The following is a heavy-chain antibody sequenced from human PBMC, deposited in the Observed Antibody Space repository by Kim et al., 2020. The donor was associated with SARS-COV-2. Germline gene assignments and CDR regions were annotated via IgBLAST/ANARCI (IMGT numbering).Heavy chain of an antibody. Sequence: GGSLRLSCAASGFTFSDYYMSWIRQAPGKGLEWVSYISSSSSYTNYADSVKGRFTISRDNAKNSLYLQMNSLRAEDTAVYYCAREAKLLGRTTVLTDAFDIWGQGTMVTVSS. CDR2: ISSSSSYT. D-gene: IGHD4-17*01. CDR1: GFTFSDYY. J-gene: IGHJ3*02. V-gene: IGHV3-11*05. CDR3: AREAKLLGRTTVLTDAFDI.